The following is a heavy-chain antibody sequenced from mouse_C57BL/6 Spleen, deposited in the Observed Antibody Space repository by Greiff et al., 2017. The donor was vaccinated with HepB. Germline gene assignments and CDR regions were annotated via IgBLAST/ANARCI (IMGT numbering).Heavy chain of an antibody. CDR3: AGYGSSYDWFAY. Sequence: VQLQQPGAELVKPGASVKLSCKASGYTFTSYWMHWVKQRPGQGLEWIGMIHPNSGSTNYNEKFKSKATLTVDKSSSTAYMQLSSLTSEDSAVYYCAGYGSSYDWFAYWGQGTLVTVSA. CDR1: GYTFTSYW. CDR2: IHPNSGST. V-gene: IGHV1-64*01. J-gene: IGHJ3*01. D-gene: IGHD1-1*01.